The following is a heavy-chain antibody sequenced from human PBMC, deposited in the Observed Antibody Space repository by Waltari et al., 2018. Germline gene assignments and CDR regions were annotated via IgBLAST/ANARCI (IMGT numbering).Heavy chain of an antibody. Sequence: QVQLQESGPGLVKPSETLSLTCTVPGSSISRGYYWGWILQPPGKGLEWFGSIYHSGSTYSNPSLNSRVTISVDTSKNQFSLKLSSVTAADTAVYYCAREPLYYFDYWGQGTLVTVSS. D-gene: IGHD3-16*02. CDR1: GSSISRGYY. CDR3: AREPLYYFDY. V-gene: IGHV4-38-2*02. J-gene: IGHJ4*02. CDR2: IYHSGST.